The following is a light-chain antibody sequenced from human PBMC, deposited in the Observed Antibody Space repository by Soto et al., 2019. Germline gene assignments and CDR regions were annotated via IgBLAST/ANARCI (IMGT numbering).Light chain of an antibody. Sequence: QSVLTQPASVSGSPGQSITISCTGTSSDVGGYNYVSWYQQHPGKAPKLMIYEVNNRPSGVSNRFSGSKSGNTASLTISGLQAEYEADYYCSSYTSSSTLVVFGGGTKLTVL. CDR3: SSYTSSSTLVV. V-gene: IGLV2-14*01. J-gene: IGLJ2*01. CDR1: SSDVGGYNY. CDR2: EVN.